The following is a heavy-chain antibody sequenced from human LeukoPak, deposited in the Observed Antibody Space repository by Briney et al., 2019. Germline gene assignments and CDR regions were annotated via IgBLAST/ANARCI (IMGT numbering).Heavy chain of an antibody. J-gene: IGHJ4*02. V-gene: IGHV1-2*06. CDR2: INPNSGGT. D-gene: IGHD3-22*01. CDR3: ARSVYYYDSSGPNY. CDR1: GYTFTGYY. Sequence: ASVKVSCKASGYTFTGYYMHWVRQAPGQGLEWMGRINPNSGGTNYAQKFQGRVTMTRDTSISTAYMELSRLRSDDTAVYYCARSVYYYDSSGPNYWGQGTLVPVSS.